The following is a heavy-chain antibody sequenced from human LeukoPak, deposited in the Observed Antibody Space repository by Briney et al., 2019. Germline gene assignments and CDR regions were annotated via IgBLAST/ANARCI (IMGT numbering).Heavy chain of an antibody. CDR1: GFTFSSYA. Sequence: GGSLRLSCAASGFTFSSYAMSWVRQAPGKGLEWVSSISGSGGATSYADSVKGRFTISRDSSKSTLYLQMNSLRAEDTAVYYCAKDLFSGSGRAGNMDVWGKGTTVTVSS. V-gene: IGHV3-23*01. CDR2: ISGSGGAT. J-gene: IGHJ6*03. CDR3: AKDLFSGSGRAGNMDV. D-gene: IGHD3-10*01.